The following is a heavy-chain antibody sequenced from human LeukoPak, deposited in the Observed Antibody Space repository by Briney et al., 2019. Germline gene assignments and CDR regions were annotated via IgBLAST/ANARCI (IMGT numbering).Heavy chain of an antibody. D-gene: IGHD5-18*01. CDR3: ARELDTVMVLGY. CDR2: INPNSGGT. Sequence: ASVKVSCKASGYTFTGYYMHWVRQAPGLGLEWMGWINPNSGGTNYAQKFQGRVTMTRDTSISTAYMELSRLRSDDTAGYYCARELDTVMVLGYWGQGTLVTVSS. J-gene: IGHJ4*02. CDR1: GYTFTGYY. V-gene: IGHV1-2*02.